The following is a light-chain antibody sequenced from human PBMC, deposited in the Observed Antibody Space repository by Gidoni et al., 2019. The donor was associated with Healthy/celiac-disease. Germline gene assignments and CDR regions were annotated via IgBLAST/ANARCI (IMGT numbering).Light chain of an antibody. V-gene: IGKV1-27*01. CDR3: QKYNSALGT. J-gene: IGKJ1*01. CDR1: QDISNY. CDR2: AAS. Sequence: GDRVTITCRASQDISNYLAWYQQKPGKVPKLLIYAASTLQSGVPSRFSGSGSGTDFTLTISSLQPEDVATYYCQKYNSALGTFGQGTKVEIK.